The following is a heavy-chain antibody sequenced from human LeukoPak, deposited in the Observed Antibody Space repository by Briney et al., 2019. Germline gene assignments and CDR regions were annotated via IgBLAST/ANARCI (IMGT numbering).Heavy chain of an antibody. Sequence: GGSLRLSCAASGFTFSSCAMNWVRLAPGKGLEWVSVISGSGSSTYYADSVKGRFTISRDNSKNTLYLQMNSLRAEDTAVYYCAKVGCSSTSCYAAYYYYGMDVWGQGTTVTVSS. V-gene: IGHV3-23*01. CDR3: AKVGCSSTSCYAAYYYYGMDV. CDR1: GFTFSSCA. CDR2: ISGSGSST. D-gene: IGHD2-2*01. J-gene: IGHJ6*02.